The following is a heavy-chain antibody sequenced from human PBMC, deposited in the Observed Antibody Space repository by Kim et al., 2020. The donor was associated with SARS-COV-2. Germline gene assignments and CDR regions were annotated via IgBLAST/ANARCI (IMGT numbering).Heavy chain of an antibody. D-gene: IGHD1-1*01. J-gene: IGHJ5*02. CDR2: IWYDGTNK. Sequence: GGSLRLSCAASGFTFGSYGMRWVRQAPGKGLEWVAVIWYDGTNKYYGDSVKGRFTISRDNSKNTLYLQMNSLRAEDTAVYYCARVTETTWGWFDPWGQGTLVTVSS. V-gene: IGHV3-33*01. CDR1: GFTFGSYG. CDR3: ARVTETTWGWFDP.